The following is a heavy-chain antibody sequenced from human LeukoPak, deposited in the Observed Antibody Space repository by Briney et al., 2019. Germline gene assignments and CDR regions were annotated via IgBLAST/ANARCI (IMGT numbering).Heavy chain of an antibody. V-gene: IGHV3-33*01. CDR2: IWYDGSTK. CDR1: GFTFLSLG. Sequence: GGSLRLSCAASGFTFLSLGMHWVRQSPGKGLEWVAVIWYDGSTKVYADSVKGRFTISRDNSRNTLYLQVNSLRAEDTAVYYCARDHYSSMWSVFEYWGQGALVTVSS. J-gene: IGHJ4*02. D-gene: IGHD6-13*01. CDR3: ARDHYSSMWSVFEY.